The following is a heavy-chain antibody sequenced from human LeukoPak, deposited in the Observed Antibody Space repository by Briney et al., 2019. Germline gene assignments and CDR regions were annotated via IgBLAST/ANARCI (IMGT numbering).Heavy chain of an antibody. Sequence: GASVKVSCKASGGTFSSYAISWVRQAPGQGLEWMGRIIPIFGTANYAQKFQGRVTITTDESTSTAYMELSSLRSEDTAVYYCARSGPLRYFDWLLWGQGTLVTVSS. CDR1: GGTFSSYA. V-gene: IGHV1-69*05. CDR3: ARSGPLRYFDWLL. D-gene: IGHD3-9*01. J-gene: IGHJ4*02. CDR2: IIPIFGTA.